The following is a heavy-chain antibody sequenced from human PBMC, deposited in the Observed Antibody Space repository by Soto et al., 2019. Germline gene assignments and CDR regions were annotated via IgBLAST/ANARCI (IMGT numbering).Heavy chain of an antibody. J-gene: IGHJ6*03. CDR1: GGSFSGYY. D-gene: IGHD6-13*01. V-gene: IGHV4-34*01. CDR2: INHSGST. Sequence: QVQLQQSGAGLLKPSETLSLTCAVYGGSFSGYYWSWIRQPPGKGLEWIGEINHSGSTNYNPSLKSRVTISVDASKNQFSRKLSSVTAADTAVYYCARGYGGAAAGGGYYYYYMDVWGKGTTVTVSS. CDR3: ARGYGGAAAGGGYYYYYMDV.